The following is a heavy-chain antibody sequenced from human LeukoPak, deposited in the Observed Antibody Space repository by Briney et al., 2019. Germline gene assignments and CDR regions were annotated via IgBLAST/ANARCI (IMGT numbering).Heavy chain of an antibody. V-gene: IGHV3-23*01. Sequence: GGSLRLSCAASGFTFSTYAMSWVRQAPGKGLEWVSGISGSGSSTFDADSVKGRFTISRDNSKNTLFLQMNSLRAEDTAVYYCAKDLGGRVPFDYWGQGTLVTVSS. J-gene: IGHJ4*02. D-gene: IGHD1-26*01. CDR1: GFTFSTYA. CDR2: ISGSGSST. CDR3: AKDLGGRVPFDY.